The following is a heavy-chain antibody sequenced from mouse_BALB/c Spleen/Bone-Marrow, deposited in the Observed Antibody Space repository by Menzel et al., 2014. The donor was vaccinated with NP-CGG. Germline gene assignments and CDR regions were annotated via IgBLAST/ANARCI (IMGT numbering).Heavy chain of an antibody. CDR2: IDPANGNT. D-gene: IGHD5-1-1*01. J-gene: IGHJ4*01. CDR3: ARGIPYYPMDY. Sequence: EVKVVESGAELVKPGASVKLSCTASGFNIKDTYIHWVKQWPEQGLEWIGRIDPANGNTKYDPKFQGKATITADTSSNTAYSQLDSLTSEDTAVYYCARGIPYYPMDYWGQGTSVTVSS. V-gene: IGHV14-3*02. CDR1: GFNIKDTY.